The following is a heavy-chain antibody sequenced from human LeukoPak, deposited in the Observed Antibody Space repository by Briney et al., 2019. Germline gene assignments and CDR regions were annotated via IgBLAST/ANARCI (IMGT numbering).Heavy chain of an antibody. CDR3: ARRYGSGSSGTFDY. CDR1: GGSISSNNW. CDR2: ISHSGST. V-gene: IGHV4-4*02. Sequence: SETLSLTCAVSGGSISSNNWWSWVRQPPGKGLEWIGEISHSGSTNYNPSLKSRATISVDKSKNQFSLKLSSVTAVDTAVYYCARRYGSGSSGTFDYWGQGTLVTVSS. J-gene: IGHJ4*02. D-gene: IGHD3-10*01.